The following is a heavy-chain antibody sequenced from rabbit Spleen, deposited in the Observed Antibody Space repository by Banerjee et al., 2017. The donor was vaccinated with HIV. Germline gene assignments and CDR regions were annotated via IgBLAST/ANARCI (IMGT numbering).Heavy chain of an antibody. CDR1: GFTLSSYY. Sequence: HLKESGGGLVQPGGSLKLSCTASGFTLSSYYMNWVRQAPGKGLEWIGYIDPVFGITYYANWVNGRFSISRENAQNTVLLQMTSLTAADTATYFCARDLVAVIGWNFRLWGQGTLVTVS. CDR2: IDPVFGIT. V-gene: IGHV1S7*01. CDR3: ARDLVAVIGWNFRL. J-gene: IGHJ3*01. D-gene: IGHD1-1*01.